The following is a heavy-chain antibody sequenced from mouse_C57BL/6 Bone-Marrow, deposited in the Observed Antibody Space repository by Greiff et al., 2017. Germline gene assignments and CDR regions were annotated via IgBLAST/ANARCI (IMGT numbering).Heavy chain of an antibody. V-gene: IGHV1-69*01. CDR2: IDPSDSYT. J-gene: IGHJ4*01. D-gene: IGHD1-1*01. CDR3: ALYYYGSSYYAMDY. Sequence: QVQLQQPGAELVMPGASVKLSCKASGYTFTSSWMHWVTQRPGQGLEWIGEIDPSDSYTNYNQKFKGKSTLTVDKSSSTAYMQLSSLTSEDSAVYYCALYYYGSSYYAMDYWGQGTSVTVSA. CDR1: GYTFTSSW.